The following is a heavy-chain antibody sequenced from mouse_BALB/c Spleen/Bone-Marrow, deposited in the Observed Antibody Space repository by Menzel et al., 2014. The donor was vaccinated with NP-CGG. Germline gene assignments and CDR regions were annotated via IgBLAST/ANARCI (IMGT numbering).Heavy chain of an antibody. CDR3: ATSYYYAGSRGNS. J-gene: IGHJ2*01. D-gene: IGHD1-1*01. CDR2: INPSNGGA. CDR1: GYTFTSYW. V-gene: IGHV1S81*02. Sequence: VQRVESGAELVKPGASVKLSRKASGYTFTSYWMHWVKLRPGQGFEWIGEINPSNGGANYNERFKRKATLTVDKSSSTAYMQLSSLTSEDSAVYYCATSYYYAGSRGNSWGQGTTLTAPS.